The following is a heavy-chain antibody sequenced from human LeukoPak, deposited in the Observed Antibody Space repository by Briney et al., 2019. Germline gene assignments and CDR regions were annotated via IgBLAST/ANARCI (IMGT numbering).Heavy chain of an antibody. Sequence: PGGSLRLSCAASGFTFSSYAMSWVRQAPGKGLKWVSAISGSGGSTYYADSVKGRFTISRDNSRNTVFLEMNSLRGDDTAVYFCARDWGRGDSKYLDFWGQGILVTVSS. CDR3: ARDWGRGDSKYLDF. CDR2: ISGSGGST. CDR1: GFTFSSYA. J-gene: IGHJ4*02. D-gene: IGHD4-17*01. V-gene: IGHV3-23*01.